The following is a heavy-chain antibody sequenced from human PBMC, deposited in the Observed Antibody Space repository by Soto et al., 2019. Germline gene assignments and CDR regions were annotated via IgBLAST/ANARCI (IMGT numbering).Heavy chain of an antibody. J-gene: IGHJ3*02. Sequence: EVQLVESGGGLVKPGGSLRLSCAASGFTFSNAWMSWVRQAPGKGLEWVGGIKSKTDGGTTDYAAPVKGRFTISRDDSKNTRYLQMNSLKTEDTAVYYCTTADIVVVVAATNDAFDIWGQGTMVTVSS. CDR2: IKSKTDGGTT. CDR1: GFTFSNAW. V-gene: IGHV3-15*01. D-gene: IGHD2-15*01. CDR3: TTADIVVVVAATNDAFDI.